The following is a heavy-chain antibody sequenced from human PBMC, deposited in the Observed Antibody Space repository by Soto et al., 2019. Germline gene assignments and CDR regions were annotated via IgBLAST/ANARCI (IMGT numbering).Heavy chain of an antibody. CDR2: ISAYNGNT. CDR1: GYTXTSYG. CDR3: ARGIMVRGVIDYYYGMDV. D-gene: IGHD3-10*01. J-gene: IGHJ6*02. Sequence: SXKVSFKASGYTXTSYGIRLVRQAPGQGLEWMGWISAYNGNTNYAQKLQGRVTMNTDTSTSTAQMELRSLRSDHTAVYHCARGIMVRGVIDYYYGMDVWGQGTTAPVSS. V-gene: IGHV1-18*01.